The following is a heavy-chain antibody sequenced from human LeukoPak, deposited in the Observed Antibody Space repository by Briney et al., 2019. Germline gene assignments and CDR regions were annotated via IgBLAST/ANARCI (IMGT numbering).Heavy chain of an antibody. J-gene: IGHJ4*02. V-gene: IGHV3-66*02. Sequence: PGGSLRLSCAASGFTVSSNYMSWVRQAPGKGLEWVSVIYSGGSTYYADSVKGRFTISRDNSKNTLYLQMNSLRAEDTAVYYCASYDFRSGWNFFDYWGQGTLVTVSS. D-gene: IGHD3-3*01. CDR2: IYSGGST. CDR1: GFTVSSNY. CDR3: ASYDFRSGWNFFDY.